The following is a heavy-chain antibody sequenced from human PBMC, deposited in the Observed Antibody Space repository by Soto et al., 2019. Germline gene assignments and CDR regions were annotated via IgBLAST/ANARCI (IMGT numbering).Heavy chain of an antibody. CDR2: ISGSGDST. D-gene: IGHD6-19*01. CDR1: GFTVSTCA. J-gene: IGHJ4*02. CDR3: AKERSSGWSFDY. Sequence: GWSLRLSCAASGFTVSTCAMNWVRQAPGKGLEWVSGISGSGDSTYYADSVKGRFTVSRDNSKNTLYLQMNSLRAEDTAVFYCAKERSSGWSFDYWGQGTLVTVSS. V-gene: IGHV3-23*01.